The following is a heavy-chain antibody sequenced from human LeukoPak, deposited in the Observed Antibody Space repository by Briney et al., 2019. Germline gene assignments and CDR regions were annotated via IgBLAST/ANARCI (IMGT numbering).Heavy chain of an antibody. D-gene: IGHD3-3*01. V-gene: IGHV3-23*01. CDR1: GFTFSSYA. J-gene: IGHJ6*03. CDR2: ISGSGGST. CDR3: AKDGEFWSGEPYYYMDV. Sequence: PGGSLRLSCAASGFTFSSYAMSWVRQAPGKGLEWVSAISGSGGSTYYADSVKGRFTISRDNSKNTLYLQMNSLRAEDTAVYYCAKDGEFWSGEPYYYMDVWGKGTTVTVSS.